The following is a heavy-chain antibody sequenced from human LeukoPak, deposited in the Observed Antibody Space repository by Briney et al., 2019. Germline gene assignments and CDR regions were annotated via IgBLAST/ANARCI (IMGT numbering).Heavy chain of an antibody. V-gene: IGHV3-30*02. CDR1: GFTFRGYG. CDR3: AKASNSPGSYYYYMDV. CDR2: IRYDGGNI. Sequence: GGSLRLSCAASGFTFRGYGMHWVRQAPGKGLEWVAFIRYDGGNIYYADSVKGRFTNSSDNSKNTLYLQMNSLRPEDTAVYYCAKASNSPGSYYYYMDVWGKGTTVTVSS. J-gene: IGHJ6*03. D-gene: IGHD1-1*01.